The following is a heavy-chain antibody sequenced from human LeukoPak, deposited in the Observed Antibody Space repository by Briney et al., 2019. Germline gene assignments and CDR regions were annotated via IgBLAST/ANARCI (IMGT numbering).Heavy chain of an antibody. CDR3: ARDRQEWLLSYYYYGMDV. D-gene: IGHD3-3*01. J-gene: IGHJ6*02. CDR2: IKQDGSEK. Sequence: PGGSLRLSCAASGFTFSSYAMSWVRQAPGKGLEWVANIKQDGSEKYYVDSVKGRFTISRDNAKNSLYLQMNSLRAEDTAVYYCARDRQEWLLSYYYYGMDVWGQGTTVTVSS. CDR1: GFTFSSYA. V-gene: IGHV3-7*03.